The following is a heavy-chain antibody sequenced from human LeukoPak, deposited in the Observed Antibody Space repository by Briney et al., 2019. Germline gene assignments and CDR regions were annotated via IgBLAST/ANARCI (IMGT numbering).Heavy chain of an antibody. J-gene: IGHJ6*02. V-gene: IGHV4-4*07. Sequence: PSETLSLTCTVSGGSISSYYWSWIRQPAGKGLEWIGRIYTSGSTNYNPSLKSRVTMSVDTSKNQFSLMLSSVTTADTSVYYCARSLEMESYYYYGIDVWGQETTVTVSS. CDR3: ARSLEMESYYYYGIDV. CDR2: IYTSGST. CDR1: GGSISSYY. D-gene: IGHD5-24*01.